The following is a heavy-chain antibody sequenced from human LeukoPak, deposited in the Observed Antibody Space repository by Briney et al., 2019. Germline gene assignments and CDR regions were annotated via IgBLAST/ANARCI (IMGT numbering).Heavy chain of an antibody. CDR2: IYSTETT. V-gene: IGHV4-4*08. J-gene: IGHJ3*02. CDR3: ARRNDFDI. CDR1: GGSITGYH. Sequence: SETLSLTCTVSGGSITGYHWSWIRQPPGKGLEWIGYIYSTETTEYKPSLKSRVTISADRPKNQFSLKLTSVTAADTAIYYCARRNDFDIWGQGTMVTVSS.